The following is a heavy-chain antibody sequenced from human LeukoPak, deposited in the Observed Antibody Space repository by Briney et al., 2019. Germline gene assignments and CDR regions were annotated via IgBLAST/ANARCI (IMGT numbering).Heavy chain of an antibody. D-gene: IGHD5-24*01. Sequence: ASVKVSCKASGYTLTSYDINWVRQATGQGLEWMGWMNPNSGNTGYAQKFQGRVTMTRNTSISTAYMELSSLRSEDTAVYYCAIDRDGYNYAFDIWGQGTMVTVSS. V-gene: IGHV1-8*01. CDR3: AIDRDGYNYAFDI. J-gene: IGHJ3*02. CDR2: MNPNSGNT. CDR1: GYTLTSYD.